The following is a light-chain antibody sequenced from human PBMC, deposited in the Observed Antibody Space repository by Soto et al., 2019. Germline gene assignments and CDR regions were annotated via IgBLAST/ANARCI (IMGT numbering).Light chain of an antibody. V-gene: IGKV3-11*01. CDR2: EAS. J-gene: IGKJ1*01. CDR3: QQCHSWPRT. CDR1: RSVTTF. Sequence: EIVLTQSPGTLSLSPGARATLSCRASRSVTTFLAWYQQRPGQAPRLRISEASNRAAGIPARFSGSGSGTDFTITISSLEPEDFAVYYCQQCHSWPRTFGQGTKVEIK.